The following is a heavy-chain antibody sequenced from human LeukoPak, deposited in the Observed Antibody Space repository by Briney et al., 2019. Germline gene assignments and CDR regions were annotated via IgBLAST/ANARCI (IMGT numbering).Heavy chain of an antibody. D-gene: IGHD5/OR15-5a*01. J-gene: IGHJ4*02. Sequence: SETLSLTCTVSGGSISNSSYYWGWIRQPPGKGLEWIGNIYFRGNTYYNPSLESRVTISIDTSKNQFSLKLSSVTAADTAVYYCARAPSTGGVFFDYWGQGTLVTVSS. CDR2: IYFRGNT. V-gene: IGHV4-39*07. CDR3: ARAPSTGGVFFDY. CDR1: GGSISNSSYY.